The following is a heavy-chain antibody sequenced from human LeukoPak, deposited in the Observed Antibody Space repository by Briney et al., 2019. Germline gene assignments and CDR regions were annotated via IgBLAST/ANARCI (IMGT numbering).Heavy chain of an antibody. CDR3: ATRDSSGYSDY. Sequence: ASVKVSCKASGGTFSSYAISWVRQAPGQGLEWMGRIIPILGIANYAQKFQGRVTITADKSTSTAYMEVSSLRSEDTAVYYCATRDSSGYSDYWGQGTLVTVSS. D-gene: IGHD3-22*01. J-gene: IGHJ4*02. CDR2: IIPILGIA. V-gene: IGHV1-69*04. CDR1: GGTFSSYA.